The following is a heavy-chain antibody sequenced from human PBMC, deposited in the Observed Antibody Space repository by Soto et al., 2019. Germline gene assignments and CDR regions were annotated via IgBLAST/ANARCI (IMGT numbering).Heavy chain of an antibody. CDR2: IYYSGST. CDR1: GGSVSSGSYY. D-gene: IGHD3-9*01. CDR3: AANDYDILPERDY. Sequence: SETLSLTCTVSGGSVSSGSYYWSWIRQPPGKGLEWIGYIYYSGSTNYNPSLKSRVTISVDTSKNQFSLKLSSVTAADTAVYYCAANDYDILPERDYWGQGTLVTVSS. J-gene: IGHJ4*02. V-gene: IGHV4-61*01.